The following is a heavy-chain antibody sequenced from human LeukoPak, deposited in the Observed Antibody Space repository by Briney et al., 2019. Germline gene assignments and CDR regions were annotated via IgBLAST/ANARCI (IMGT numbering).Heavy chain of an antibody. J-gene: IGHJ3*02. CDR2: IYSGGST. CDR3: AEVGAMSRGAFDI. V-gene: IGHV3-53*01. CDR1: GFTVSSNY. D-gene: IGHD1-26*01. Sequence: PGGSLRLSCAASGFTVSSNYMSWVRQAPGKGLEWVSVIYSGGSTYYADSAKGRFTISRDNSKNTLYLQMNSLRAEDTAVYYCAEVGAMSRGAFDIWGQGTMVTVSS.